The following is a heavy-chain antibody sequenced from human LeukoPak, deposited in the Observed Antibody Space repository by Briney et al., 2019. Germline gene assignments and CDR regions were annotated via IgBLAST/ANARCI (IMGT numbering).Heavy chain of an antibody. Sequence: GGTLRLSCAASGFIFSHYGMNWVRQAPGEGLEWVSGITSRSTTYYADSVKGRFTISRDNSKNTLFLQMNSLRVEDTAVYYCARGVFNWGQGTLVTVSS. CDR1: GFIFSHYG. CDR2: ITSRSTT. D-gene: IGHD3-10*01. V-gene: IGHV3-23*01. CDR3: ARGVFN. J-gene: IGHJ4*02.